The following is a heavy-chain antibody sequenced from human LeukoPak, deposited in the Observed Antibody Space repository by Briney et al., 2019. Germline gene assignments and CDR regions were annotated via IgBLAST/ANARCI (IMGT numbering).Heavy chain of an antibody. CDR2: IIPILGIA. V-gene: IGHV1-69*04. CDR3: ARVYSSGWYKEWFDP. Sequence: SVKVSCKASGYTFTSYGISWVRQAPGQGLEWTGRIIPILGIANYAQKFQGRVTITADKSTSTAYMELSSLRSEDTAVYYCARVYSSGWYKEWFDPWGQGTLVTVSS. J-gene: IGHJ5*02. D-gene: IGHD6-19*01. CDR1: GYTFTSYG.